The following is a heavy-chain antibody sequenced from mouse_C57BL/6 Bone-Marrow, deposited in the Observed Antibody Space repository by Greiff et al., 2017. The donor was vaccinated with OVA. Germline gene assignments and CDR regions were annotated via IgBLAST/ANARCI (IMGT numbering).Heavy chain of an antibody. J-gene: IGHJ1*03. CDR3: ARRHRYFDV. Sequence: VQLVESGAELVRPGTSVKMSCKASGYTFTNYWIGWAKQRPGHGLEWIGDIYPGGGYTNYNEKFKGKATLTADKSSSTAYMQFSSLTSEDSAIYYCARRHRYFDVWGTGTTVTVSS. CDR1: GYTFTNYW. CDR2: IYPGGGYT. V-gene: IGHV1-63*01.